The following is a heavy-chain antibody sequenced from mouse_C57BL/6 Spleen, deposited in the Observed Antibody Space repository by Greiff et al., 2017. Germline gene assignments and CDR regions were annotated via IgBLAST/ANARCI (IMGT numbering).Heavy chain of an antibody. D-gene: IGHD2-1*01. V-gene: IGHV1-4*01. CDR2: INPSSGYT. CDR3: ARGTGGNYGYFDY. Sequence: QVQLKQSGAELARPGASVKMSCKASGYTFTSYTMHWVKQRPGQGLEWIGYINPSSGYTKYNQKFKDKATLTADKSSSTAYMQLSSLTSEDSAVYYCARGTGGNYGYFDYWGQGTTLTVSS. J-gene: IGHJ2*01. CDR1: GYTFTSYT.